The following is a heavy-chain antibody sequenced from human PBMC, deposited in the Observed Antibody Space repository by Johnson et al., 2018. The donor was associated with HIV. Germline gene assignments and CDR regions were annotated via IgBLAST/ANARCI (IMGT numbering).Heavy chain of an antibody. Sequence: VQLVESGGGLVQPGGSLRLSCAASGFTFSSYWMSWVRQAPGKGLEWVANIKQDGSEKYYVDSVKGRFTISRDNAKNSLYMQMNSLRVEDTAVYYCARDLEIAGVGGDAFDIWGQGTMVTVSS. D-gene: IGHD6-13*01. CDR3: ARDLEIAGVGGDAFDI. V-gene: IGHV3-7*01. J-gene: IGHJ3*02. CDR1: GFTFSSYW. CDR2: IKQDGSEK.